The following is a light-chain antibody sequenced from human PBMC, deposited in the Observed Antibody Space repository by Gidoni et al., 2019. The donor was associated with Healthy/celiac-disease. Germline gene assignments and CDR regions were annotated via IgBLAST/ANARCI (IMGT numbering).Light chain of an antibody. CDR1: QDISNY. J-gene: IGKJ5*01. CDR2: DAS. V-gene: IGKV1-33*01. CDR3: QQYDNLLFT. Sequence: DIQIPQSPSSLSASVGDRVTITCQASQDISNYLNWYQQKPGKAPKLLIYDASNLETGVPSRFSGSGSGTDFTFTISSLQPEDIATYYCQQYDNLLFTFGQGTRLEIK.